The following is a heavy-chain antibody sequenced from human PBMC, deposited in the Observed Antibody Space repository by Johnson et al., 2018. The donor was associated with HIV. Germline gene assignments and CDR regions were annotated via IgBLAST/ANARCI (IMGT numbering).Heavy chain of an antibody. V-gene: IGHV3-13*01. J-gene: IGHJ3*02. Sequence: EQLVESGGGVVQPGGSLRLSCAASGFTFSSYDMHWVRQATGKGLEWVSAIGTAGDTYYPGSVKGRFTISRDNAKNSLYLQMNSLRAEDTAVYYCAERSPILRAFDIWGQGTMVTVSS. CDR3: AERSPILRAFDI. CDR2: IGTAGDT. CDR1: GFTFSSYD.